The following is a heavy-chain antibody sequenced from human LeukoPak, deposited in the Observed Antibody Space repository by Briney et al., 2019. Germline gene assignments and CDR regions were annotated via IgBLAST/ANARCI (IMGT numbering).Heavy chain of an antibody. CDR2: IKQDGSER. V-gene: IGHV3-7*01. D-gene: IGHD1-7*01. CDR3: ARDRVAGTVSGWFDP. CDR1: GFPFTTYW. Sequence: EGSLRLSCAASGFPFTTYWMNWVRQPLGKGLEWVANIKQDGSERYYVDSVKGRLTISRDNAKNSLYLQMNSLRAEDTAVYYCARDRVAGTVSGWFDPWGQGTLVTVSS. J-gene: IGHJ5*02.